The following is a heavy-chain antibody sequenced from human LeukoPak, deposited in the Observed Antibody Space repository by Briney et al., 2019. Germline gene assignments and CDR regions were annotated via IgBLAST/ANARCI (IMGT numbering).Heavy chain of an antibody. Sequence: PGGSLRLSCVASGFTFDNYGMHWVRQAPGKGLEWVSFIRFDGNGEFYADSVKGRFTISRDNSENTLYLQMQSLRAEDMAVYYCALGNRLDYMDVWGKGTTVTVSS. D-gene: IGHD1/OR15-1a*01. J-gene: IGHJ6*03. V-gene: IGHV3-30*02. CDR3: ALGNRLDYMDV. CDR2: IRFDGNGE. CDR1: GFTFDNYG.